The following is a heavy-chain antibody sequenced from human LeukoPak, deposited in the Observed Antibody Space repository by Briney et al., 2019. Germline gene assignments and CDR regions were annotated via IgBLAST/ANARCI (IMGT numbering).Heavy chain of an antibody. CDR2: IHPTGNT. CDR1: GRSNNNVSYY. J-gene: IGHJ3*01. D-gene: IGHD6-13*01. V-gene: IGHV4-61*02. CDR3: ASHYSTSGIDAFDV. Sequence: SETLSLTCTATGRSNNNVSYYWSWIRQPAGKGLEWIGRIHPTGNTMYNPSLESRVTILMDTSKKQFSLKLTSVTAADTAVYYGASHYSTSGIDAFDVWGQGTVVTVSS.